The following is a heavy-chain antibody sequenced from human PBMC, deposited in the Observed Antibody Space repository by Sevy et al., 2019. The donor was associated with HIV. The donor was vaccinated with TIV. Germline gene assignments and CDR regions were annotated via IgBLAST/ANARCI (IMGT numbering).Heavy chain of an antibody. Sequence: GGSLRLSCTASGFTFGDYAMSWFRQAPGKGLEWVGCIRSKAYGGTTEYAASVKGRFTISRDDSKSIAYLQMNSLKTEDTDVYYCTREAGSSWYCYSYGMDVWGQGTTVTVSS. V-gene: IGHV3-49*03. J-gene: IGHJ6*02. CDR3: TREAGSSWYCYSYGMDV. CDR2: IRSKAYGGTT. CDR1: GFTFGDYA. D-gene: IGHD6-13*01.